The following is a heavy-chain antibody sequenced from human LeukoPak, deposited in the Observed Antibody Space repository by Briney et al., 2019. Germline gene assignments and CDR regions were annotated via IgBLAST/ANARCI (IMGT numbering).Heavy chain of an antibody. J-gene: IGHJ6*03. CDR1: GYSFTGYA. CDR3: ARRHYDFWSGYRGGYYMDV. Sequence: ASVKVSCKASGYSFTGYAMNWVRQAPGQGLEWMGWINPNSGGTNYAQKFQGRVTMTRDTSISTAYMELSRLRSDDTAVYYCARRHYDFWSGYRGGYYMDVWGKGTTVTVSS. V-gene: IGHV1-2*02. CDR2: INPNSGGT. D-gene: IGHD3-3*01.